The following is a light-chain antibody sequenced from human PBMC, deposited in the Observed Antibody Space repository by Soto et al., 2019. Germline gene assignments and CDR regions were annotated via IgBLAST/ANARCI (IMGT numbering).Light chain of an antibody. J-gene: IGKJ4*01. Sequence: EIVLTQSPATLSLSPGERATLSCGASQSVGRDYLAWYQQKPGLAPRLLIHGASIRAAGSPDRFSGSGSGTDFTLIINRLEPEDFAVYFCQQYASSPLTFGGGTEVEIK. CDR1: QSVGRDY. CDR3: QQYASSPLT. CDR2: GAS. V-gene: IGKV3D-20*01.